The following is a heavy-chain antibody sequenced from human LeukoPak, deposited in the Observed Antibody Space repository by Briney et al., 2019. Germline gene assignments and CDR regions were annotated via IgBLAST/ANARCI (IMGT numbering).Heavy chain of an antibody. CDR3: AREVLTGGGHFDY. D-gene: IGHD2-8*02. CDR1: RFTFSRLP. J-gene: IGHJ4*02. Sequence: GGSLSLSCAASRFTFSRLPMHWVRQAPGKGLEWVALITYDGKNKFYEDSVKGRFIISRDNSKNTLYLQMNSLRAEDTAVYYCAREVLTGGGHFDYWGQGTLVTVSS. CDR2: ITYDGKNK. V-gene: IGHV3-30*04.